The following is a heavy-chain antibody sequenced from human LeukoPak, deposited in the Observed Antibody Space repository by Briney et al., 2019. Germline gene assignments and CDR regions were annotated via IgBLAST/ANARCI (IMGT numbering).Heavy chain of an antibody. CDR2: IYPSGSA. CDR3: ARRARLAVGVYNIDF. J-gene: IGHJ4*02. D-gene: IGHD2-8*02. Sequence: SETLSLTCTVSGGSISSYYWNWIRQPPGKRLEWIGYIYPSGSADYNPSLKSRVSMSVDTSKNQVSLKLSSVTAADTAVYYCARRARLAVGVYNIDFWGQGTLVTVSS. CDR1: GGSISSYY. V-gene: IGHV4-4*09.